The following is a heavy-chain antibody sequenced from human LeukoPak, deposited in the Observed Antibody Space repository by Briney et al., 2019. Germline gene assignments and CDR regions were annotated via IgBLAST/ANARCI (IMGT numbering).Heavy chain of an antibody. J-gene: IGHJ3*02. Sequence: PSGTLSLTCAVSGGSISSSNWWSWVRQPPGKGLEWIGEIYHSGSTNYNPSLKSRVTISVDKSKNQFSLKLSSVTAADTAVYYCARGIGYCSSTSCLDAFDIWGQGTVVTVSS. D-gene: IGHD2-2*03. CDR3: ARGIGYCSSTSCLDAFDI. CDR1: GGSISSSNW. CDR2: IYHSGST. V-gene: IGHV4-4*02.